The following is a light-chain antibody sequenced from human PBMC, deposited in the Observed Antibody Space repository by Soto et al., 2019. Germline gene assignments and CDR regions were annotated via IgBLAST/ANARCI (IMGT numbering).Light chain of an antibody. CDR3: SSYAGSNNWV. CDR1: SSDVGGYNY. V-gene: IGLV2-8*01. CDR2: EVS. Sequence: QSVLTQPPSASGSPGQSVTISCTGTSSDVGGYNYVSWYQQHPGKAPKLMISEVSKRSSGVPDRFSGSKSGNTASLTVSGLQAEDEADYYCSSYAGSNNWVFGGGTKPTVL. J-gene: IGLJ3*02.